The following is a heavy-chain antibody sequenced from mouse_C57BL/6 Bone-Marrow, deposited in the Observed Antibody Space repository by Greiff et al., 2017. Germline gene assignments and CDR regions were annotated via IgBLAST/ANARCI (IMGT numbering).Heavy chain of an antibody. CDR3: ARHSRYYYGSIDY. CDR1: GFSLTSYG. Sequence: QVQLQQSGPGLVAPSQSLSITCTVSGFSLTSYGVHWVRQPPGKGLEWLVVIWSDGSTTYNSALKSRLSISKDNSKSQVFLKMNSLQTNDTAMYYCARHSRYYYGSIDYWGQGTTLTVSS. CDR2: IWSDGST. V-gene: IGHV2-6-1*01. J-gene: IGHJ2*01. D-gene: IGHD1-1*01.